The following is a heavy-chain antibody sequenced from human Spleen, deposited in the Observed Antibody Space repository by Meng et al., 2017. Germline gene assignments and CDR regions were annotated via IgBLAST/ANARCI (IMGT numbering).Heavy chain of an antibody. CDR3: ARDEDISAAGKLFGDY. D-gene: IGHD6-25*01. CDR2: INPKSGDT. CDR1: GYDCPDYY. V-gene: IGHV1-2*06. J-gene: IGHJ4*02. Sequence: VQAAQCGAEVNNAGASVNVSCMPSGYDCPDYYIHWVRRAPGQGLEWMGRINPKSGDTHYAQKFQARVTMTGDTSISTAYMELSGLRSDDTAMYYCARDEDISAAGKLFGDYWGQGTLVTVSS.